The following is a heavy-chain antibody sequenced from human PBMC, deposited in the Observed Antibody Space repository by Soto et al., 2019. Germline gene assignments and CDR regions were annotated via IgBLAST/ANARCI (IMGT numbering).Heavy chain of an antibody. Sequence: QVQLQESGPGLVKPSETLSLTCSVSRGSVSSGNCYWSWIGQPPGKGLEWIGFFYYHGGPKYNPPLKRRVTITLDPSKNQFSLKLSDVTSADPAIYYCATNYYDSSTYPRWGQGTLVTVSS. CDR2: FYYHGGP. CDR1: RGSVSSGNCY. CDR3: ATNYYDSSTYPR. J-gene: IGHJ1*01. D-gene: IGHD3-22*01. V-gene: IGHV4-61*01.